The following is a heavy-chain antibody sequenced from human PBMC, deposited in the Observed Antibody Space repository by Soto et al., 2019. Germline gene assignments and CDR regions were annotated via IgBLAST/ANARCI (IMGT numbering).Heavy chain of an antibody. CDR3: TKPRSSLQWPPFDP. Sequence: ASVKVSCKASGYTFISYSMHWVRQAPGQRLEWMGWINVGNGNTKYSEKFQGRVTITIDTSASTGYMELSSLRYEDTAVYYCTKPRSSLQWPPFDPWGHGTQVTVSS. J-gene: IGHJ5*02. V-gene: IGHV1-3*01. D-gene: IGHD6-19*01. CDR2: INVGNGNT. CDR1: GYTFISYS.